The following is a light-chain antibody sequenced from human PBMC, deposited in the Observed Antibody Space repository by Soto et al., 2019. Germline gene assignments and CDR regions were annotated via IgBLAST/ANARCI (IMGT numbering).Light chain of an antibody. Sequence: DIQMTQSPSSLSASVGDRVTITCRASQSISSYLNWYQQKPGKAPKLLIYAASSLQSGVPSRFSGSGSGTDFTLTISSLQTEDFATEYCQQSYSTPRLTFGGGTKVEIK. J-gene: IGKJ4*01. CDR3: QQSYSTPRLT. CDR2: AAS. V-gene: IGKV1-39*01. CDR1: QSISSY.